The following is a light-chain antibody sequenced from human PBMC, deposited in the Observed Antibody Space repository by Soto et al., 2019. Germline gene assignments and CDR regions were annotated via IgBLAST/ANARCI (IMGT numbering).Light chain of an antibody. CDR3: QQYNDWPQLT. J-gene: IGKJ4*01. CDR2: GAS. CDR1: QSVSSN. V-gene: IGKV3-15*01. Sequence: EIVMTQSPATLSVSPGERATLSCRASQSVSSNLAWYQQQPGQAPRLLIHGASTRATGIPARLSRSGTGTEFTLTISSLQSEDFPVYYCQQYNDWPQLTFGGATRVEIK.